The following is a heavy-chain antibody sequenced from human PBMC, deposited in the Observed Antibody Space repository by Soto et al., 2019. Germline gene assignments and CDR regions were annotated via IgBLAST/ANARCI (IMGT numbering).Heavy chain of an antibody. D-gene: IGHD3-10*01. Sequence: QVQLVESGGGLVKPGGSLRLSCAASGFTFSDYYMSWIRQAPGKGLEWVSYISSSSSYTNYADSVKGRFTISRDNAKNSLYLQMDSLRAGDTAVYYCAKFPTGSGDTNFDYWGQGTLVTVSS. CDR3: AKFPTGSGDTNFDY. V-gene: IGHV3-11*05. CDR1: GFTFSDYY. J-gene: IGHJ4*02. CDR2: ISSSSSYT.